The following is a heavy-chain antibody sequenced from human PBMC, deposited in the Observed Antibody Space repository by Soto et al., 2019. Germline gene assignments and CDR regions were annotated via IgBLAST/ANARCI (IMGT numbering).Heavy chain of an antibody. CDR2: IIPIFGTA. D-gene: IGHD3-10*01. CDR3: ATIYGSGSYYFDY. J-gene: IGHJ4*02. V-gene: IGHV1-69*13. CDR1: GGTFSSYA. Sequence: ASVKVSCKASGGTFSSYAISWVRQAPGQGLEWMGGIIPIFGTANYAQKFQGRVTITADESTSTAYMELSSLGSEDTAVYYCATIYGSGSYYFDYWGQGTLVTVSS.